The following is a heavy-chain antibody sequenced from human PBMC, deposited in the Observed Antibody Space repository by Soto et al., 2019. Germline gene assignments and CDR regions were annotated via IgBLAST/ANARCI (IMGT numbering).Heavy chain of an antibody. J-gene: IGHJ4*02. CDR2: IIPILGIA. CDR3: AREGDGTYFDY. CDR1: GGTFSSYT. Sequence: QVQLVQSGAEVKKPGSSVKVSCKASGGTFSSYTISWVRQAPGQGLEWMGRIIPILGIANYAQKFQGRVTITADKSTSTAYMELSSLRSEDTAVYYCAREGDGTYFDYWGQGTLVTVSS. V-gene: IGHV1-69*08. D-gene: IGHD1-26*01.